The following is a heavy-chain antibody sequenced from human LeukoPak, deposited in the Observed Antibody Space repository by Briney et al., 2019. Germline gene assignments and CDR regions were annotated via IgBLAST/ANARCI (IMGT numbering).Heavy chain of an antibody. CDR2: ISSSSSYI. Sequence: GGSLRLSCAASGFTFDDYAMHWVRQAPGKGLEWVSSISSSSSYIYYADSVKGRFTISRDNAKNSLYLQMNSLRAEDTAVYYCAKAAAGFFDYWGQGTLVTVSS. CDR3: AKAAAGFFDY. V-gene: IGHV3-21*01. J-gene: IGHJ4*02. D-gene: IGHD6-19*01. CDR1: GFTFDDYA.